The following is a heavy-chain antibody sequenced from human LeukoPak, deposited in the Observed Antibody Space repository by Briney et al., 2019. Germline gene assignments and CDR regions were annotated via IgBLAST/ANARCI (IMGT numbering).Heavy chain of an antibody. V-gene: IGHV4-39*07. Sequence: SETLSLTCTVSGGSISSSSYYWGWIRQPPGKGLEWIGSIYYSGSTYYNPSLKSRVTISVDTSKNQFSLKLSSVTAADTAVYYCARDSGYFDYWGQGTLVTVSS. CDR1: GGSISSSSYY. CDR3: ARDSGYFDY. D-gene: IGHD6-19*01. CDR2: IYYSGST. J-gene: IGHJ4*02.